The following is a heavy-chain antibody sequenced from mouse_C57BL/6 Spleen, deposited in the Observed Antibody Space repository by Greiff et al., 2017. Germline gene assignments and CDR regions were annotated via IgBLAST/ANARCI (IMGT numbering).Heavy chain of an antibody. CDR3: ARSGDKGY. D-gene: IGHD3-1*01. V-gene: IGHV1-26*01. CDR2: INPNNGGT. CDR1: GYTFTDYY. J-gene: IGHJ2*01. Sequence: EVQLQQSGPELVKPGASVKISCKASGYTFTDYYMNWVKQSHGKSLEWIGDINPNNGGTSYNQKFKGKATLTVDKSSSTAYMELRSLTSEDSAVYYCARSGDKGYWGQGTTLTVSS.